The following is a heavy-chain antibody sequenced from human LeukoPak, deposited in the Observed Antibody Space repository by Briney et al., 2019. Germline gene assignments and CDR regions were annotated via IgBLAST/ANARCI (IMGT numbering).Heavy chain of an antibody. CDR2: IYYSGST. V-gene: IGHV4-59*01. J-gene: IGHJ2*01. Sequence: SETLSLTCTVSGGSISSYYWSWIRQPPGKGLEWIGYIYYSGSTNYNPSLKSRVTISLDTSKNQFSLKLSSVSAADTAVYYCARIIGPNSWYFDLWGRGTLVTVSS. D-gene: IGHD2/OR15-2a*01. CDR1: GGSISSYY. CDR3: ARIIGPNSWYFDL.